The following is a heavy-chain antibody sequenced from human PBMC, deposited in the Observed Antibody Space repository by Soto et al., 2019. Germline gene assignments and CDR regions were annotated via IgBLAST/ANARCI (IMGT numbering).Heavy chain of an antibody. Sequence: QVQLVQSGAEVKKPGSSVKVSCKASGGTFSSYAISWRRQAPGQGLEWMGGIIPIFGTANYAQKFEGRVTITAHETPSRAYLDLSSMNTENTAVYYCASHHRIADRLRDCDKWDQGTMVTVSS. D-gene: IGHD6-13*01. J-gene: IGHJ3*02. CDR2: IIPIFGTA. CDR1: GGTFSSYA. V-gene: IGHV1-69*12. CDR3: ASHHRIADRLRDCDK.